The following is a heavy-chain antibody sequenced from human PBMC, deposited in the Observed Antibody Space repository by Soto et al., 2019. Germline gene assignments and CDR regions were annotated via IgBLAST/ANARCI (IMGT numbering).Heavy chain of an antibody. Sequence: GGSLRLSCAASGFTFSSYGMHWVRQAPGKGLEWVAVISYDGSNKYYADSVKGRFTISRDNSKNTLYLQMNSLRAEDTAVYYCAKTFDYWGQGTLVTVSS. CDR3: AKTFDY. V-gene: IGHV3-30*18. CDR1: GFTFSSYG. CDR2: ISYDGSNK. J-gene: IGHJ4*02.